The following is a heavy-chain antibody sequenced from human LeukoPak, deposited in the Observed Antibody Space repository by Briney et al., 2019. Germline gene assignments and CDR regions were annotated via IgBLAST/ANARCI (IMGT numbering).Heavy chain of an antibody. Sequence: ASVKVSCKASGYTFTGYYMHWVRQAPGQGLEWMGWINPNSGGTNYAQKFQGRFTMTRDTSISTAYMELSRLRSDDTAVYYCARGTPYYDILTGYYRYYFDYWGQGTLVTVSS. CDR1: GYTFTGYY. D-gene: IGHD3-9*01. CDR3: ARGTPYYDILTGYYRYYFDY. V-gene: IGHV1-2*02. J-gene: IGHJ4*02. CDR2: INPNSGGT.